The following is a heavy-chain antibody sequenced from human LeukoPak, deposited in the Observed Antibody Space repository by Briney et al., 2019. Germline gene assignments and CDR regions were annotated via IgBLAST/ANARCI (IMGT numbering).Heavy chain of an antibody. D-gene: IGHD3-10*01. J-gene: IGHJ5*02. CDR1: GGSISSSSYY. V-gene: IGHV4-61*01. Sequence: PSGTLSLTCTVSGGSISSSSYYWSWVRQPPGKGLEWIGYIYYTGSTNYNPSLKSRVTISGDTSKNQLSLKLSAVTAADTAVYYCARFGEGYYYGSGRGHWFDPWGQGTLVTVSS. CDR3: ARFGEGYYYGSGRGHWFDP. CDR2: IYYTGST.